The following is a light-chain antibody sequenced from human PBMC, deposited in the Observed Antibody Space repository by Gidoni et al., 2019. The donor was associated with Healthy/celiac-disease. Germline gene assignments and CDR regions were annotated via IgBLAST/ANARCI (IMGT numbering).Light chain of an antibody. CDR2: WAS. CDR3: QQYYSTPLT. V-gene: IGKV4-1*01. Sequence: DIVMTQSPDSLAVSLGEMAPIHCKPSKTVLYSSNNTNYLAWYQQKPGQPPKLLIYWASTRESGVPDRFSGSGSGTDFTLTISSLQAEDVAVYYCQQYYSTPLTFGQGTRLEIK. J-gene: IGKJ5*01. CDR1: KTVLYSSNNTNY.